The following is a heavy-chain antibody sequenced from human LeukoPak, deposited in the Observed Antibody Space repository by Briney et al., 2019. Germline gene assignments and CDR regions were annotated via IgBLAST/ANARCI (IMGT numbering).Heavy chain of an antibody. D-gene: IGHD5-18*01. CDR2: IYTSGST. CDR1: GGSISSGTYH. CDR3: AREDVDTGSDC. J-gene: IGHJ4*02. V-gene: IGHV4-61*02. Sequence: SETLSLTCTVSGGSISSGTYHWSWIRQPAGKGLEWIGRIYTSGSTYYNPSLKSRVTISKDTSQNHFSLKLSSVTAADTAVYYCAREDVDTGSDCWGQGTLVTVS.